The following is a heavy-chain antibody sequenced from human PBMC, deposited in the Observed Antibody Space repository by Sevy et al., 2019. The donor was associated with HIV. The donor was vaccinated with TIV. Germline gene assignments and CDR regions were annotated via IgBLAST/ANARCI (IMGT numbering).Heavy chain of an antibody. J-gene: IGHJ6*02. V-gene: IGHV3-15*01. Sequence: GGSLRLSCAASGFTFSNAWMSWVRQAPGKGLEWVGRIKSKTDGGTTDYAAPVKGRFTISRDDSKNTLYLQMISLKTEDTAVYYCTTDHESAGVTAMVYYYYYGMDVWGQGTTVTVSS. CDR3: TTDHESAGVTAMVYYYYYGMDV. CDR2: IKSKTDGGTT. CDR1: GFTFSNAW. D-gene: IGHD5-18*01.